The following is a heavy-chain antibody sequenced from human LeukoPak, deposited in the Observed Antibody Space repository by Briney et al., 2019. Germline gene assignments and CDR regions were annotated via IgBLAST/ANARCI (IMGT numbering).Heavy chain of an antibody. D-gene: IGHD1-26*01. CDR2: IIPIFGIA. CDR3: ARGGDSGYFDY. Sequence: SVKVSCKASGGTFSSYAISWVRQAPGQGLEWMGRIIPIFGIANYAQKFQGRVTITADKSTSTAYMELSSLRSEDTAVYHCARGGDSGYFDYWSQGTLVTVSS. J-gene: IGHJ4*02. V-gene: IGHV1-69*04. CDR1: GGTFSSYA.